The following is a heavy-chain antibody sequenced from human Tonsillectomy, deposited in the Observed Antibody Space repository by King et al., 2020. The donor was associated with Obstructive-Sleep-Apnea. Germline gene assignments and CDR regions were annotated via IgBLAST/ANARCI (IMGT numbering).Heavy chain of an antibody. V-gene: IGHV3-30-3*01. Sequence: QLVQSGGGVVQPGRSLRLSCAASGFTFSSYAMHWVRQAPGKGLEWVAVISYDGSKKYYGDSVKGRFTISRDNSKKTLYLQMNSLRAEDTAVYYCVRDEGYSGYDFFDYWGQGTLVTVSS. CDR1: GFTFSSYA. J-gene: IGHJ4*02. CDR3: VRDEGYSGYDFFDY. D-gene: IGHD5-12*01. CDR2: ISYDGSKK.